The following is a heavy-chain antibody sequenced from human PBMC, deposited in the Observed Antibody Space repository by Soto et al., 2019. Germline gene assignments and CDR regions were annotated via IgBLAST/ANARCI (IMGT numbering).Heavy chain of an antibody. V-gene: IGHV4-59*08. CDR2: IYYSGST. CDR3: ARGPWYYDGRGYSPFDF. Sequence: QVQLQESGPGLVKPSETLSLICTVSGGSISSYYWSWIRQSPGKGLEWIGCIYYSGSTNYNPSLKRRVIISVDTSKNQFSVRLISVTAADTAVYYCARGPWYYDGRGYSPFDFWGQGALVTVSS. D-gene: IGHD3-22*01. CDR1: GGSISSYY. J-gene: IGHJ4*02.